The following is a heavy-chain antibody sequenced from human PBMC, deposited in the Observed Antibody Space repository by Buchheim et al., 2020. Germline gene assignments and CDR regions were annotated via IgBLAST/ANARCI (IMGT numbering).Heavy chain of an antibody. CDR3: AKDSSRPSPNYDFWSGYSPNYGMDV. CDR1: GFTFSSYG. D-gene: IGHD3-3*01. Sequence: QVQLVESGGGVVQPGRSLRLSCAASGFTFSSYGMHWVRQAPGKGLEGVAVISYDGSNKYYADSVKGRFTISRDNSKNTLYLQMNSLRAEDTAVYYCAKDSSRPSPNYDFWSGYSPNYGMDVWGQGTT. V-gene: IGHV3-30*18. J-gene: IGHJ6*02. CDR2: ISYDGSNK.